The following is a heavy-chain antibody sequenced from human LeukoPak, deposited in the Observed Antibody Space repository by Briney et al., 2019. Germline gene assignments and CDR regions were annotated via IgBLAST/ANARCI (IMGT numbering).Heavy chain of an antibody. CDR1: GFTFSSYA. V-gene: IGHV3-23*01. D-gene: IGHD3-10*01. Sequence: GGSLRLSCAASGFTFSSYAMSWVRQAPGKGLAWVSAISGSRGSTYYADSVKGRFTISRDNSKNTLYLQMNSLRAEDTAVYYCAKDPGMVRGHRAYWGQGTLVTVSS. J-gene: IGHJ4*02. CDR2: ISGSRGST. CDR3: AKDPGMVRGHRAY.